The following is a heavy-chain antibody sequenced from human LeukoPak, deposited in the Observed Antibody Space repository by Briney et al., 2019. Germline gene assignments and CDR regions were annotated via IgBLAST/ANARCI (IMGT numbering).Heavy chain of an antibody. CDR2: SSSRSGYT. CDR3: ARVPIIDYYDSSGYYFYFDY. D-gene: IGHD3-22*01. V-gene: IGHV3-11*05. J-gene: IGHJ4*02. CDR1: GFTFSDHY. Sequence: PGGSLRLSCAASGFTFSDHYMSWIRQAPGEGLEWVSYSSSRSGYTNYADSVKGRFTISRDNAKNSLYLQMNSLRAEDTAVYYCARVPIIDYYDSSGYYFYFDYWGQGTLVTVSS.